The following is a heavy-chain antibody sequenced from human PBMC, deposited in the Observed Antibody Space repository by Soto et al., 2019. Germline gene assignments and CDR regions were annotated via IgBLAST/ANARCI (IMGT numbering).Heavy chain of an antibody. D-gene: IGHD3-16*01. J-gene: IGHJ4*02. V-gene: IGHV4-59*01. CDR2: IVYSGSA. Sequence: QVQLQESGPGLVKPSETLSLICAVSVASMNNYYVSWIRQPPGKGLEYIGYIVYSGSADYSPSLRSRVTMSGDTSHNQYSLKPRCVTAAETAVYYCARSGHAFGGVIWGQGILVTVSS. CDR3: ARSGHAFGGVI. CDR1: VASMNNYY.